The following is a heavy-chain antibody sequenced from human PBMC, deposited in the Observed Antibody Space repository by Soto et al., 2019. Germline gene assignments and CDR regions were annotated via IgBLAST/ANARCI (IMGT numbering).Heavy chain of an antibody. D-gene: IGHD3-10*01. J-gene: IGHJ6*02. CDR2: ISAYNGNT. V-gene: IGHV1-18*01. CDR1: GYTLTSYG. CDR3: AAGMTSYYKLDYYYGMDV. Sequence: ASVKVSCKASGYTLTSYGISWVRQAPGQGLEWIGWISAYNGNTNYAQKFQERVTITRDISTSTAYMELSSLRSEDTAVYYCAAGMTSYYKLDYYYGMDVWGQGTTVTVSS.